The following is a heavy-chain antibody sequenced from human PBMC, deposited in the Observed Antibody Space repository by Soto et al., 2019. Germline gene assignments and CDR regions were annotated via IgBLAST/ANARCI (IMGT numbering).Heavy chain of an antibody. D-gene: IGHD3-22*01. Sequence: QVQLVESGGGVVQPGRSLRLSCTVSGFTFSSYGMNWVRQAPGKGLEWVAAIYYDGSNKYYADSVRGRFTISRDNFKNSLCPHMNSLRAEDTAVYYCARDSKDDSSGYYAGYDYWGQGTLVTVSS. CDR1: GFTFSSYG. J-gene: IGHJ4*02. CDR3: ARDSKDDSSGYYAGYDY. CDR2: IYYDGSNK. V-gene: IGHV3-33*01.